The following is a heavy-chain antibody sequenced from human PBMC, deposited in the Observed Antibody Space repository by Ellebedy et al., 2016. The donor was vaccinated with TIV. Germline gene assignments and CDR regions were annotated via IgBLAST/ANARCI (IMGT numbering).Heavy chain of an antibody. D-gene: IGHD4-17*01. CDR3: ATDGSFGDYLSPTHAFVF. J-gene: IGHJ3*01. CDR2: IRQDGREK. CDR1: GFSFRSYW. Sequence: GGSLRLSCAASGFSFRSYWMSWVRQAPGKGLEWVANIRQDGREKFYVDSVKGRFTISRDNAKNSLYLQMSSLKAEDTAVYYCATDGSFGDYLSPTHAFVFWGQGTMVTVSS. V-gene: IGHV3-7*01.